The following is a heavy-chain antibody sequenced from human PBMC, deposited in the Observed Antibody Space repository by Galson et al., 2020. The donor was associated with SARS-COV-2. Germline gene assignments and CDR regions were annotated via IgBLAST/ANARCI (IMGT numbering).Heavy chain of an antibody. CDR3: ARWGYSYGSPYYYYYYGMDV. J-gene: IGHJ6*02. V-gene: IGHV1-18*01. CDR1: GYTFTSYG. CDR2: ISAYNGNT. Sequence: ASVKVSCKASGYTFTSYGISWVRQAPGQGLEWMGWISAYNGNTNYAQKLQGRVTMTTDTSTSTAYMELRSLRSDDTAVYYCARWGYSYGSPYYYYYYGMDVWGQGTTVTVSS. D-gene: IGHD5-18*01.